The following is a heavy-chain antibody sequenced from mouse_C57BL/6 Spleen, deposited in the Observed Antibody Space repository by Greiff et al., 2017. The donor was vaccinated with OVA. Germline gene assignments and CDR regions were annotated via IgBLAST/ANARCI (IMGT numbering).Heavy chain of an antibody. CDR1: GFTFSSYG. CDR3: ARQITTATDY. V-gene: IGHV5-6*01. CDR2: ISSGGSYT. D-gene: IGHD1-2*01. J-gene: IGHJ2*01. Sequence: EVKLMESGGDLVKPGGSLKLSCAASGFTFSSYGMSWVRQTPDKRLEWVATISSGGSYTYYPDSVKGRFTISRDNAKNTLYLQMSSLKSEDTAMYYCARQITTATDYWGQGTTLTVSS.